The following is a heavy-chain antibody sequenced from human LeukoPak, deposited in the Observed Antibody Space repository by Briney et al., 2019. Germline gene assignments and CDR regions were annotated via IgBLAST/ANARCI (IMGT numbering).Heavy chain of an antibody. D-gene: IGHD3-22*01. V-gene: IGHV3-74*01. CDR1: GFTFSSFW. CDR3: ARAPSEIGGYYPEYFRH. CDR2: IKSDGST. Sequence: PGGSLRLSCAASGFTFSSFWMHWVRQAPGKGVVWVSRIKSDGSTNYADSVKGRFTISRDNAKNTVSLQMNSLRVEDTGVYYCARAPSEIGGYYPEYFRHWGQGTLVTVSS. J-gene: IGHJ1*01.